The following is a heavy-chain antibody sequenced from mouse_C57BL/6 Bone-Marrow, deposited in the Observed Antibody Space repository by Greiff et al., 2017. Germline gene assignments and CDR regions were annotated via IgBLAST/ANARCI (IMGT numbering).Heavy chain of an antibody. D-gene: IGHD1-1*01. Sequence: VQLQQSGPELVKPGASVKISCKASGYTFTDYYMNWVKQSHGKSLEWIGDINPNNGGTSYNQKFKGKATLTVDKSSSTAYMELRSLTSEDSAVYYWARRGYYYGSSYDYWGQGTTLTVSS. V-gene: IGHV1-26*01. CDR3: ARRGYYYGSSYDY. J-gene: IGHJ2*01. CDR1: GYTFTDYY. CDR2: INPNNGGT.